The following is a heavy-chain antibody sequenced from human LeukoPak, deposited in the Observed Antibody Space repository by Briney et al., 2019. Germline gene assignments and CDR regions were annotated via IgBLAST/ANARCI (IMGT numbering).Heavy chain of an antibody. J-gene: IGHJ4*02. CDR2: INPNSGGT. Sequence: ASVKVSCKASGYTFTGYYMHWVRQAPGQGLEWMGWINPNSGGTNYAQKFQGRVTMTRDTSISTAYMELSRLRSDDTAVYYCARVGATGTTSPFDYWGQGALVTVSS. CDR1: GYTFTGYY. V-gene: IGHV1-2*02. D-gene: IGHD1-1*01. CDR3: ARVGATGTTSPFDY.